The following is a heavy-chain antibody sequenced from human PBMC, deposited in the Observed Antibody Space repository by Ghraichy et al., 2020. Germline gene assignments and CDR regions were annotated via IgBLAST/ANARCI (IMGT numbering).Heavy chain of an antibody. CDR2: ISDSGTNT. D-gene: IGHD3-10*01. CDR1: GFTSGGYA. J-gene: IGHJ4*02. Sequence: GGSLRLSCAASGFTSGGYAMAWVRQAPGKGLQWVSGISDSGTNTYYVDSVKGRFTIARDNSKNTLSLQMNTLSADDTAVYYCVKDYYFGSKSYGSFDSWGQGTLVTVSS. V-gene: IGHV3-23*01. CDR3: VKDYYFGSKSYGSFDS.